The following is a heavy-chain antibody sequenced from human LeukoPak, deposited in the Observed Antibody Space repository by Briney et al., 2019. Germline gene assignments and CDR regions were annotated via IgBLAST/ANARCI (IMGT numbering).Heavy chain of an antibody. D-gene: IGHD1-26*01. Sequence: GESLRLSCAASGFTISNAWMSWVRQAPGKGLEWVGRIKSKTDDGTADYAAPVKGRFTISRDDSKDTLYLQMNSLKTGDTAVYYCTTYNGNYYFSDYWGQGPLVTVSS. CDR2: IKSKTDDGTA. CDR3: TTYNGNYYFSDY. J-gene: IGHJ4*02. V-gene: IGHV3-15*01. CDR1: GFTISNAW.